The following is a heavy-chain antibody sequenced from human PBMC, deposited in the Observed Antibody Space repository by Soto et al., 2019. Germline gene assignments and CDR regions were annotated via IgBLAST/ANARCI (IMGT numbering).Heavy chain of an antibody. Sequence: PGGSLRLSCAASGCTCSSNPLRCVRLSPGKALEWISAISEGGGKTYYADSVKGWFTISRDNSKNTLDLKMNSLRAEDTALYYCARAFCGSTSCHGGNCEYWGQGTLVTVSS. CDR1: GCTCSSNP. CDR2: ISEGGGKT. V-gene: IGHV3-23*01. D-gene: IGHD2-2*01. J-gene: IGHJ4*02. CDR3: ARAFCGSTSCHGGNCEY.